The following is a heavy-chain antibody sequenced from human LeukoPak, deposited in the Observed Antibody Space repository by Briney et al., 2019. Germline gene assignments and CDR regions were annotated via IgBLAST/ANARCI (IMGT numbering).Heavy chain of an antibody. CDR1: GSSVSGGYY. V-gene: IGHV4-38-2*02. CDR3: ARVLNGDAFDI. Sequence: SETLSLTCTVAGSSVSGGYYWAWIRQPPGKGLEWIGSIYHTGSTYYNPSLKNRVTILVDTSKRQFSLKLRSVTAADTAVYYCARVLNGDAFDIWGQGTMVTVSS. J-gene: IGHJ3*02. CDR2: IYHTGST.